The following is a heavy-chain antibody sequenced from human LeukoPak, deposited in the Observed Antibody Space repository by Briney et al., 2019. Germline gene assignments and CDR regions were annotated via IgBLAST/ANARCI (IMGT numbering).Heavy chain of an antibody. J-gene: IGHJ6*02. D-gene: IGHD1-26*01. V-gene: IGHV3-23*01. CDR3: AKARGIRYYYGMDV. CDR1: GFTFSNYA. CDR2: ISGSGTNT. Sequence: GGSLRLSCAASGFTFSNYAMSWVRRAPGKGLEWVSGISGSGTNTYYADSVKGRFTISRDNSKNTLYLQMNSLRAEDTAVYYCAKARGIRYYYGMDVWGQGTTVTVSS.